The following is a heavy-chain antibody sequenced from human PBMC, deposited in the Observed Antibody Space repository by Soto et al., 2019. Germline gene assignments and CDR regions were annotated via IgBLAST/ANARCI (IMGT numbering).Heavy chain of an antibody. CDR2: IYYSGTT. CDR1: GYSISSSNW. J-gene: IGHJ5*02. Sequence: SETLSLTCAVSGYSISSSNWWGWIRQPPGKGLEWIGYIYYSGTTYYNPSLKGRFTISRDNSKNTLYLQMNSLRAEDTAVYYSARSYDILTGRNWFDPWGQGTLVTVSS. CDR3: ARSYDILTGRNWFDP. D-gene: IGHD3-9*01. V-gene: IGHV4-28*01.